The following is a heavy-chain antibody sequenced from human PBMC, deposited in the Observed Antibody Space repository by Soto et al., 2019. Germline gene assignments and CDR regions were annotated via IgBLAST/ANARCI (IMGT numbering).Heavy chain of an antibody. CDR2: ISYDGSNK. Sequence: PGGSLRLSCAASGFTFSSYGMHWVRQAPGKGLEWVAVISYDGSNKYYADSVKGRFTISRDNSKNTLYLQMNSLRAEDTAVYYCEKGGIVAKTRLHYYYGMDVWGQGTTVTVSS. CDR3: EKGGIVAKTRLHYYYGMDV. D-gene: IGHD5-12*01. J-gene: IGHJ6*02. V-gene: IGHV3-30*18. CDR1: GFTFSSYG.